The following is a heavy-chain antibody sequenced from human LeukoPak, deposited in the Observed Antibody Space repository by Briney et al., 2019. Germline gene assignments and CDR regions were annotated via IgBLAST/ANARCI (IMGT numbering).Heavy chain of an antibody. CDR2: IRDSGEA. Sequence: GGALRLSCAVSGFRISDYFMSWVRPAPGEGVAGVGLIRDSGEAFYADFARGRFAISRDESENTLYLQMNSLRVEDTAVYFCARDRAANQDWVEFDPWGQGTPVIVSS. J-gene: IGHJ5*02. CDR3: ARDRAANQDWVEFDP. V-gene: IGHV3-66*03. CDR1: GFRISDYF. D-gene: IGHD3/OR15-3a*01.